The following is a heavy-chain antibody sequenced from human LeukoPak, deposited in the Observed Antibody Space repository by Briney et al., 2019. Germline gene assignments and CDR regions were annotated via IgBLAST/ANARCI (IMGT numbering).Heavy chain of an antibody. Sequence: PSETLSLTCTVSGGSISSGSYQWSWLRQPPGKGLEWVGYIFYSGSTNYNPSLQSRVTISEDTSNTHSSLKRSPMTAAAPAGYYCALSRGRYYDSRGPSWAFDSWGQGTLVTVSS. J-gene: IGHJ3*02. CDR1: GGSISSGSYQ. D-gene: IGHD3-22*01. V-gene: IGHV4-61*03. CDR2: IFYSGST. CDR3: ALSRGRYYDSRGPSWAFDS.